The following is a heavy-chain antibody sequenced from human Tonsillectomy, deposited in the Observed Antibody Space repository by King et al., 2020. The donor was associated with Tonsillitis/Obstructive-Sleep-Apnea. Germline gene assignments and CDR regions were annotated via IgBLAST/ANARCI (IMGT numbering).Heavy chain of an antibody. CDR3: AKVEGYTYGRFDY. CDR1: GFIFSTYG. J-gene: IGHJ4*02. Sequence: VRLVESGGGVVQPGRSLRLSCAASGFIFSTYGMHWVRQAPGKGLVWVALISSDGSNKSYADSVKGRFTISRDNSKNTLYLQMNSLRAEDTAVYYCAKVEGYTYGRFDYWGQGTLVTVSS. V-gene: IGHV3-30*18. CDR2: ISSDGSNK. D-gene: IGHD5-18*01.